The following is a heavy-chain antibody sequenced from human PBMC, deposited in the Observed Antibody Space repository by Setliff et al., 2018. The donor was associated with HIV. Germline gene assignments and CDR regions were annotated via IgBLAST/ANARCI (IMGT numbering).Heavy chain of an antibody. D-gene: IGHD3-22*01. CDR2: IYYSGST. J-gene: IGHJ5*02. V-gene: IGHV4-59*08. Sequence: PSETLSLTCTVSNDSINYQYWAWIRQPPGKGLEWIGYIYYSGSTYYNPSLKSRVTISVDTSKNQFSLKLSSVTAADAAVYYCASRVYYYDSSGYLREEGFDPWGQGTLVTVSS. CDR1: NDSINYQY. CDR3: ASRVYYYDSSGYLREEGFDP.